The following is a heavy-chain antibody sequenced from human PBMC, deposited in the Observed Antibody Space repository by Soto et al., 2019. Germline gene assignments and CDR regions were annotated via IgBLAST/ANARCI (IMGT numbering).Heavy chain of an antibody. Sequence: SEPLSHTSPVPGDHIKSYYWSWIGQSSGKGLEWIGYIYYSGSTNYNPSLKSRVTISVDTSKNQFSLKLSSVTAADTAVYYCARDKIPGPLYVHAFDIWGQGTMVT. CDR3: ARDKIPGPLYVHAFDI. D-gene: IGHD2-2*02. CDR1: GDHIKSYY. V-gene: IGHV4-59*01. CDR2: IYYSGST. J-gene: IGHJ3*02.